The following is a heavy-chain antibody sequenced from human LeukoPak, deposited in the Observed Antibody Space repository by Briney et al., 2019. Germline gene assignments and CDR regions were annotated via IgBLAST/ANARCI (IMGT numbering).Heavy chain of an antibody. V-gene: IGHV3-30*02. CDR2: IWYDGSNQ. J-gene: IGHJ6*04. CDR1: GFTFSSYG. D-gene: IGHD3-10*02. CDR3: AELGITMIGGV. Sequence: GGSLRLSCAASGFTFSSYGMYWVRQAPGKGLEWVSFIWYDGSNQYYADSVKGRFTISRDNSKNTLFLQMNSLRAEDTAVYYCAELGITMIGGVWGKGTTVTISS.